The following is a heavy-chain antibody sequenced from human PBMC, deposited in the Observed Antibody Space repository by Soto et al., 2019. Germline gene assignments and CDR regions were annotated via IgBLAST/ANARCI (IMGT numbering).Heavy chain of an antibody. CDR1: GFTFSTYA. D-gene: IGHD6-6*01. Sequence: EVQLLESGGGLVQPGGSLRLSCAASGFTFSTYAMSWVRQAPGKGLEWVSGISGSGGSTYYADSVKGRFTISRDNSRSTMYMQVNSLRAEDTALYYCAKDRRGAGREEGFDCWGQGTLVTVSS. J-gene: IGHJ4*02. V-gene: IGHV3-23*01. CDR2: ISGSGGST. CDR3: AKDRRGAGREEGFDC.